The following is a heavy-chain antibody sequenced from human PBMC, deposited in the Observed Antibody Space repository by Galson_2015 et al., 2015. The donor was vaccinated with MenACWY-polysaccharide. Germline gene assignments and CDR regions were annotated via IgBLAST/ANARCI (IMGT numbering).Heavy chain of an antibody. CDR2: INSDGSST. J-gene: IGHJ4*02. CDR1: GFTFSSYW. Sequence: SLRLSCAASGFTFSSYWMHWVRQAPGKGLVWVSRINSDGSSTSYADSVKGRFTISRDNAKNTLYLQMYSLRAEDTAVYYCARVYCSGGSCSFDYWGQGTLVTVSS. CDR3: ARVYCSGGSCSFDY. D-gene: IGHD2-15*01. V-gene: IGHV3-74*01.